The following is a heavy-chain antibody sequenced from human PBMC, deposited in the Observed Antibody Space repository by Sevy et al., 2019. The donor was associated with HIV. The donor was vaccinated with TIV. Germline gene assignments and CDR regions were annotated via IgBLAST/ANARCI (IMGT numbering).Heavy chain of an antibody. CDR1: GFTFRTYA. CDR3: ARGPEWGLTGFLSP. Sequence: GGSLRLSCAASGFTFRTYAFHWVRQAPGRGLEWIGLISSNGDNDLYANSVRGRFTISRDNSMNILYLQMTSLTPDDTAVYYCARGPEWGLTGFLSPRGQGTLVTVSS. CDR2: ISSNGDND. J-gene: IGHJ4*02. V-gene: IGHV3-30-3*01. D-gene: IGHD2-21*01.